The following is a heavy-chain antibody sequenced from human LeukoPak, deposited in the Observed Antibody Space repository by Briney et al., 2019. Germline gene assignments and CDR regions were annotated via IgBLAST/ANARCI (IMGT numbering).Heavy chain of an antibody. J-gene: IGHJ5*02. CDR1: GFTFSSYW. CDR3: ARGYCTSTNCNNWFDP. CDR2: ISGSDGST. Sequence: GGSLRLSCAASGFTFSSYWMHWVRQAPGKGLEWVSAISGSDGSTNYADSVKGRFTISRDNSRNVLYLQMNSLRADDAAIYYCARGYCTSTNCNNWFDPWGQGALVTVSS. D-gene: IGHD2-2*01. V-gene: IGHV3-23*01.